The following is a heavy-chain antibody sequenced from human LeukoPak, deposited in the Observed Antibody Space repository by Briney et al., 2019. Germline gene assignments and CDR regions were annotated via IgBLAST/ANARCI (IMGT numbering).Heavy chain of an antibody. Sequence: GASVKVSCKASGYIFTGYYMHWVRQAPGQGLEWMGWINAGNGNTKYSQEFQGRVTITRDTSASTAYMELSSLRSEDMAVYYCARDKGSSWPIPFDYWGQGTLVTVSS. J-gene: IGHJ4*02. CDR1: GYIFTGYY. D-gene: IGHD6-13*01. CDR2: INAGNGNT. V-gene: IGHV1-3*03. CDR3: ARDKGSSWPIPFDY.